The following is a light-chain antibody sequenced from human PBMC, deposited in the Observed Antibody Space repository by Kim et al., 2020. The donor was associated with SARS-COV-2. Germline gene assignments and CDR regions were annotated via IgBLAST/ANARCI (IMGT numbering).Light chain of an antibody. CDR2: DNN. CDR1: SSNIGAGFD. CDR3: QSYDSSLSIGV. J-gene: IGLJ3*02. Sequence: HRVTISCTGSSSNIGAGFDVHWYQQLPGTVPKLLIYDNNSRPSGVPDRFSASKSGTSASLAITGLQAEDEADYYCQSYDSSLSIGVFGGGTQLTVL. V-gene: IGLV1-40*01.